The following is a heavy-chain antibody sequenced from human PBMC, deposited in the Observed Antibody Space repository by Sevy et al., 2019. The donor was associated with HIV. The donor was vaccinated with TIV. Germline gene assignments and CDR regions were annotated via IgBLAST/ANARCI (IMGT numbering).Heavy chain of an antibody. CDR2: IYYSGGT. CDR3: ARDYDFWSGYDY. Sequence: SETLSLTCTVSGGSISSSSYYWGWIRQPPGKGLEWIGSIYYSGGTYYNPSLKSRVTISVDTSKNQFSLKLSSVTAADTAVYYCARDYDFWSGYDYWGQGTLVTVSS. J-gene: IGHJ4*02. V-gene: IGHV4-39*01. CDR1: GGSISSSSYY. D-gene: IGHD3-3*01.